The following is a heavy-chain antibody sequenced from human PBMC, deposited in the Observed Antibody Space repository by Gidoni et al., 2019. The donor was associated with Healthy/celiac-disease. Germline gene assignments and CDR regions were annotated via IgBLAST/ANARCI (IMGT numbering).Heavy chain of an antibody. CDR2: IWYDGSNK. V-gene: IGHV3-33*06. Sequence: QVQLVESGGGVVQPGRSLRLSCAASGFPFSSYGMHWVLQAPGKGREWVAVIWYDGSNKYYADSVKGRFTISRDNSKNTLYLQMNSLRAEDTAVYYCVKERIAGAGLRYYYYGMDVWGQGTTVTVSS. CDR1: GFPFSSYG. J-gene: IGHJ6*02. D-gene: IGHD6-19*01. CDR3: VKERIAGAGLRYYYYGMDV.